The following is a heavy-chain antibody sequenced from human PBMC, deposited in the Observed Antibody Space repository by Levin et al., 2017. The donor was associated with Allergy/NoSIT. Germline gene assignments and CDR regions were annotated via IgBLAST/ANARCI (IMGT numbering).Heavy chain of an antibody. D-gene: IGHD1-14*01. CDR1: GGSVNTFY. V-gene: IGHV4-59*02. CDR3: ARHNKNHYFYGMDV. J-gene: IGHJ6*02. CDR2: IYFNGNT. Sequence: PSETLSLTCTVAGGSVNTFYWSWVRQSPGKGLEWLAHIYFNGNTNYNPSLRSRVTISLGTSGNQVSLTLTSVTTADTAVYYCARHNKNHYFYGMDVWGQGTAVSVSS.